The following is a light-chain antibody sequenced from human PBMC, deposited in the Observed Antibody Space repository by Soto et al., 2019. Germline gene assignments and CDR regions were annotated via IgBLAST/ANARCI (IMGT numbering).Light chain of an antibody. CDR3: QQYGSSPIT. CDR2: DAS. CDR1: QSIANW. Sequence: DIQVTQSPPTLSASLGDRVTITGRASQSIANWLAWYQHKPGKAPKLLIYDASSLESGVPSRFSGSGSGTEFTLTISRLEPEDFAVYYCQQYGSSPITFGQGTRLEI. V-gene: IGKV1-5*01. J-gene: IGKJ5*01.